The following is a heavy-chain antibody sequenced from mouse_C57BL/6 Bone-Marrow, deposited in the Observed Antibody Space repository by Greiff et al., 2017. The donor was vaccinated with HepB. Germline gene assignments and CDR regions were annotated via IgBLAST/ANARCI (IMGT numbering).Heavy chain of an antibody. J-gene: IGHJ4*01. CDR3: ARWDYINDSYSMDY. CDR1: GYTFTDYY. CDR2: INPNNGGT. D-gene: IGHD2-12*01. Sequence: VQLQHSGPELVKPWASVKISCKASGYTFTDYYMNWVKQSHGKSLEWIGDINPNNGGTSYNQKFKGKATLTVDKSSSTAYMELRSLTSEDSAVYYCARWDYINDSYSMDYWGQGTSVTVSS. V-gene: IGHV1-26*01.